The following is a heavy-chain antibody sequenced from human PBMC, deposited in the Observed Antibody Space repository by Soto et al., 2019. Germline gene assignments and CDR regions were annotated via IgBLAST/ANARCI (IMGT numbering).Heavy chain of an antibody. CDR3: AREEGIVVVRGNLDY. CDR1: GYTFTSYA. J-gene: IGHJ4*02. Sequence: GASVKVSCKASGYTFTSYAISWVRQAPGQGLEWMGWISAYNGNTNYAQKLQGRVTMTTDTSTSTAYMELRSLRSDDTAVYYCAREEGIVVVRGNLDYWGQGTLVTVSS. V-gene: IGHV1-18*01. D-gene: IGHD2-2*01. CDR2: ISAYNGNT.